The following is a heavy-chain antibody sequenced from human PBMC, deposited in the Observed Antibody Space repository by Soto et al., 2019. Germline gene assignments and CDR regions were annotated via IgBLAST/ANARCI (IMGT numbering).Heavy chain of an antibody. J-gene: IGHJ6*02. D-gene: IGHD4-17*01. CDR3: ARMNVDSYQFYYAMDV. CDR2: IFSDNER. CDR1: GFSLTKDKMG. V-gene: IGHV2-26*01. Sequence: RPTLMNPTETLRLACTVSGFSLTKDKMGVSWIRQPPGKALEWLAHIFSDNERSYSTSLQGRLTISKDTSGSQVVLSMTNVDPVDTATYYCARMNVDSYQFYYAMDVWGQGTTVTVSS.